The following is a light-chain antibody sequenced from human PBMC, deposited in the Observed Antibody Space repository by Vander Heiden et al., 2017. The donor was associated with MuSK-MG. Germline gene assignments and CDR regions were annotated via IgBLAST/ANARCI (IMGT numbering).Light chain of an antibody. V-gene: IGKV1-8*01. Sequence: AIRMTQSPSSFSASTGDRVTITCRASQGISSYLAWYQQKPGKAPKLLIYAASTLQSGVPSRFSGSGSGTEFTLTISCLQSEDFATYYCQQYNSYPQTFGHRHKVDIK. CDR3: QQYNSYPQT. CDR1: QGISSY. J-gene: IGKJ3*01. CDR2: AAS.